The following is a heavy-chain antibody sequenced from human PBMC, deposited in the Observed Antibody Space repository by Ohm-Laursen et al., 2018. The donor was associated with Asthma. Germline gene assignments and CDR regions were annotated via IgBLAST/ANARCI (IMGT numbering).Heavy chain of an antibody. CDR2: IYSNGNT. CDR3: ARGGDSSNWYNFDY. CDR1: GFTFSSYS. Sequence: SLRLSCAASGFTFSSYSMNWVRQAPGKGLEWVSVIYSNGNTNYADSVRGRFTISRDNSKNTLYLQMHSLRAEDTAMYFCARGGDSSNWYNFDYWGQGTLVSVSS. V-gene: IGHV3-53*01. D-gene: IGHD1/OR15-1a*01. J-gene: IGHJ4*02.